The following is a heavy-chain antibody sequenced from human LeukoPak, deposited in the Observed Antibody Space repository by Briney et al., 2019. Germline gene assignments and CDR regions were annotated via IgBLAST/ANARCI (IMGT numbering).Heavy chain of an antibody. CDR1: GYTFTSYY. CDR2: INPSGGST. CDR3: ARSLGGFGDLMKTLGY. V-gene: IGHV1-46*01. D-gene: IGHD3-10*01. J-gene: IGHJ4*02. Sequence: ASVKVSCKASGYTFTSYYMHWVRQAPGQGLEWMGIINPSGGSTSYAQKFQGRVTMTRDTSTSTVYMELSSLRSEDTAVYYCARSLGGFGDLMKTLGYWGQGTLVTVSS.